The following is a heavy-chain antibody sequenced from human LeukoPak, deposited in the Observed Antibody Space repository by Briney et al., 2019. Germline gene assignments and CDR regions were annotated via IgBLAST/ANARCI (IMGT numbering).Heavy chain of an antibody. V-gene: IGHV1-69*13. D-gene: IGHD2-2*01. J-gene: IGHJ3*02. CDR3: ARDLPDIVVVPAAIGGAFDI. Sequence: ASVKVSCKASGYTFTSYGISWVRQAPGRGLEWMGGIIPIFGTANYAQKFQGRVTITADESTSTAYMELSSLRSEDTAVYYCARDLPDIVVVPAAIGGAFDIWGQGTMVTVSS. CDR1: GYTFTSYG. CDR2: IIPIFGTA.